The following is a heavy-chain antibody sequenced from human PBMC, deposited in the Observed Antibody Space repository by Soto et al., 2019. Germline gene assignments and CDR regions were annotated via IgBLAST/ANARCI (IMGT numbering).Heavy chain of an antibody. J-gene: IGHJ5*02. D-gene: IGHD3-3*01. CDR1: GGSISSGGYY. V-gene: IGHV4-31*03. CDR2: IYYSGST. Sequence: PSETLSLSCTVSGGSISSGGYYGSWIRQHPGKGLEWIGYIYYSGSTYYNPSLKSRVTISVDTSKNQFSLKLSSVTAADTAVYYCARGVWSGYLVRTNWFDPWGQGTLVTVSS. CDR3: ARGVWSGYLVRTNWFDP.